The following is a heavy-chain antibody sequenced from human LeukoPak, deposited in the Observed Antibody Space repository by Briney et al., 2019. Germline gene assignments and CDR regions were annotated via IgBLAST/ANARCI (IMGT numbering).Heavy chain of an antibody. J-gene: IGHJ4*02. CDR1: GFTFSSYG. D-gene: IGHD3-16*01. CDR3: ARGGEFY. CDR2: IWYDGSNK. V-gene: IGHV3-30*02. Sequence: GGSLRPSCAASGFTFSSYGMHWVRQAPGKGLEWVAFIWYDGSNKYYADSVKGRFTISRDNSKNTLYLQMNSLRAEDTAVYYCARGGEFYWGQGTLVTVSS.